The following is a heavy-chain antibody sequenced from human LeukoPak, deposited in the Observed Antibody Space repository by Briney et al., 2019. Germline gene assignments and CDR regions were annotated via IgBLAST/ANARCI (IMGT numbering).Heavy chain of an antibody. J-gene: IGHJ6*02. D-gene: IGHD2-21*02. CDR2: ISNSGTFI. CDR3: ARPLAYCGGDCFGDYYYYGMDV. V-gene: IGHV3-48*03. Sequence: GGSLRLSCAASGFTFSSYEMNWVRQAPGKGLEWVSYISNSGTFIYYADSVKGRFTISRDNSKNTLYLQMNSLRAEDTAVYYCARPLAYCGGDCFGDYYYYGMDVWGQGTTVTVSS. CDR1: GFTFSSYE.